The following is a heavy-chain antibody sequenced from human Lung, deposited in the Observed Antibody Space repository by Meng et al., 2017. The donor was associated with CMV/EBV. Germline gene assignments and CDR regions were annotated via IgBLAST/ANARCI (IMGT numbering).Heavy chain of an antibody. Sequence: SETXSPTCILSGGFDSSANYHWNWILQTPGKGLEGIGQTWPGKGTNYNPSLESRLAISLDTSKSQFTLQLSSVTPADTAVDYCAGLIVGNDGRGNWGQGTXVTVSS. V-gene: IGHV4-61*01. CDR1: GGFDSSANYH. CDR3: AGLIVGNDGRGN. D-gene: IGHD1-26*01. CDR2: TWPGKGT. J-gene: IGHJ1*01.